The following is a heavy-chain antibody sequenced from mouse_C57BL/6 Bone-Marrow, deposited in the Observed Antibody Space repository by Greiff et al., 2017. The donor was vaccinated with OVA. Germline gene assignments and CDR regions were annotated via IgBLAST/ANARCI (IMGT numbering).Heavy chain of an antibody. V-gene: IGHV14-4*01. J-gene: IGHJ2*01. CDR1: GFNIKDDY. D-gene: IGHD2-1*01. CDR2: IDPENGDT. Sequence: EVQLQQSVAELVRPGASVKLSCTASGFNIKDDYMHWVKQRPEQGLEWIGWIDPENGDTEYASKFQGKATITADTSSNTAYLQLSSLTSEDTAVYYCTSYGNFDYWGQGTTLTVSS. CDR3: TSYGNFDY.